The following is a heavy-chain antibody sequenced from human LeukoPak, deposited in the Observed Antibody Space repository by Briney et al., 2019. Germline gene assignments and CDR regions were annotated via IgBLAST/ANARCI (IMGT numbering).Heavy chain of an antibody. CDR3: ARDPVVVVPAAIGSIAVAGHFDY. V-gene: IGHV3-48*01. D-gene: IGHD2-2*02. CDR2: ISSSSSTI. Sequence: SGGSLRLSCAASGFTFSTYWMHWVRQAPGKGLEWVSYISSSSSTIYYADSVKGRFTISRDNAKNSLYLQMSSLRAEDTAVYYCARDPVVVVPAAIGSIAVAGHFDYWGQGTLVTVSS. CDR1: GFTFSTYW. J-gene: IGHJ4*02.